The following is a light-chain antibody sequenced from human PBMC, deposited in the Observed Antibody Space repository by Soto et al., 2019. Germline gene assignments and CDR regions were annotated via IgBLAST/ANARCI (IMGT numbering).Light chain of an antibody. CDR1: SSDVGGYKY. CDR3: AAWDDSLNGVYV. CDR2: EVN. J-gene: IGLJ1*01. Sequence: QSVLTQPPSASGSPGQSITISCTGSSSDVGGYKYVSWYQQHPGKAPKLIIYEVNKRPSGVPDRFSGSKSGITASLTVSGLQAEDEADYYCAAWDDSLNGVYVFGPGTKVTVL. V-gene: IGLV2-8*01.